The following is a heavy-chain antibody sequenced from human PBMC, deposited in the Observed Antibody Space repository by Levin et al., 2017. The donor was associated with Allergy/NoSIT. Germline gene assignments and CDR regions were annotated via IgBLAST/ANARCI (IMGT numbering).Heavy chain of an antibody. J-gene: IGHJ4*02. Sequence: GESLKISCAASGFTFSSYGMHWVRQAPGKGLEWVAVIWYDGSNKYYADSVKGRFTISRDNSKNTLYLQMNSLRAEDTAVYYCAILGGFREFLFDYWGQGTLVTVSS. CDR1: GFTFSSYG. V-gene: IGHV3-33*01. CDR2: IWYDGSNK. CDR3: AILGGFREFLFDY. D-gene: IGHD3-10*01.